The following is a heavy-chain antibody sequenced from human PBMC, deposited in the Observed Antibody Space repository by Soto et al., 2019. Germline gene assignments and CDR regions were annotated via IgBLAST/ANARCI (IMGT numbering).Heavy chain of an antibody. D-gene: IGHD5-18*01. V-gene: IGHV1-69*13. Sequence: GASVKVSCKASGGTFSSYAISWVRQAPGQGLEWMGGIIPIFXXXXXXXXFQGRVTITADESTSTAYMELSSLRSEDTAVYYCARSSGDTAMVGPNNWFDPWGLGTLVTVSS. CDR3: ARSSGDTAMVGPNNWFDP. J-gene: IGHJ5*02. CDR1: GGTFSSYA. CDR2: IIPIFXXX.